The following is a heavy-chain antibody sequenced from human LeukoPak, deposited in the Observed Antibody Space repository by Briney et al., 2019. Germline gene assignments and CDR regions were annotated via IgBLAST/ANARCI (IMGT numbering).Heavy chain of an antibody. J-gene: IGHJ6*03. CDR1: GGSFSGYY. Sequence: SETLSLTCAVYGGSFSGYYWSWIRQPPGKGLEWIGEINHSGSTNYNPSLKSRITISVDKSKNQFSLKVSSLTAADTAVYYCVRNGYFCMDVWGKGATVTVSS. CDR3: VRNGYFCMDV. V-gene: IGHV4-34*01. D-gene: IGHD2-8*01. CDR2: INHSGST.